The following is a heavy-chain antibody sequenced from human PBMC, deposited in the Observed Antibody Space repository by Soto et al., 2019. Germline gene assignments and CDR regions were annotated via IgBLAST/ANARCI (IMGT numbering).Heavy chain of an antibody. CDR1: GGAISGYY. Sequence: PSETLSLTCTVTGGAISGYYWTWIRQSAGGGLEWIGRIYSSGSTNYNPSLKSRVTISLDTSMNHFSLRLSSVTAADTAVYYCARGQRFSDWFDPWGQGTLVTVYS. V-gene: IGHV4-4*07. J-gene: IGHJ5*02. CDR2: IYSSGST. CDR3: ARGQRFSDWFDP. D-gene: IGHD3-3*01.